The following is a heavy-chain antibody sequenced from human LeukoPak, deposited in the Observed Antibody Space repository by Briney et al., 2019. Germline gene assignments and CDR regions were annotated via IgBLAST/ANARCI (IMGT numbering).Heavy chain of an antibody. CDR2: IFQSGST. CDR1: GGSISSGDYS. V-gene: IGHV4-30-2*01. Sequence: SETLSLTCAVSGGSISSGDYSWSWIRQPPGKGLEWIGYIFQSGSTYYNPSLKSRVTISVDRSKNQFSLKLSSVTAADTAVYYCARLYYYDTSGYSGAFDIWGQGTMVTVSS. CDR3: ARLYYYDTSGYSGAFDI. J-gene: IGHJ3*02. D-gene: IGHD3-22*01.